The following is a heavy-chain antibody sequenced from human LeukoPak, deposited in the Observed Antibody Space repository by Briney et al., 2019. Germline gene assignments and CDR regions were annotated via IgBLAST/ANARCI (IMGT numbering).Heavy chain of an antibody. CDR1: GYTFTGYY. D-gene: IGHD3-10*01. J-gene: IGHJ4*02. CDR3: ARDYASYYYGSGSWVESDYNPKTPLDY. V-gene: IGHV1-2*02. CDR2: INPNSGGT. Sequence: RASVKVSCKASGYTFTGYYMHWVRQAPGQGLEWMGWINPNSGGTNYAQKFQGRVTMTRDTSISTAYMELSRLRSDDTAVYYCARDYASYYYGSGSWVESDYNPKTPLDYWGQGTLVTVSS.